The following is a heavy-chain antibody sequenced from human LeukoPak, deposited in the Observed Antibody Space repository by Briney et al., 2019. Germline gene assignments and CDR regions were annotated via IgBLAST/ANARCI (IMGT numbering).Heavy chain of an antibody. D-gene: IGHD6-13*01. CDR1: GFTFSSYW. Sequence: GGSLRLSCAASGFTFSSYWMSWVRQAPGKGLEWVANIKQDGSEKYYVDSVKGRFSISRDNAKNSLYLQMNSLRAEDTAVYYCARAAYSSTWYSRYFDLWGRGTLVTVSS. J-gene: IGHJ2*01. CDR3: ARAAYSSTWYSRYFDL. V-gene: IGHV3-7*01. CDR2: IKQDGSEK.